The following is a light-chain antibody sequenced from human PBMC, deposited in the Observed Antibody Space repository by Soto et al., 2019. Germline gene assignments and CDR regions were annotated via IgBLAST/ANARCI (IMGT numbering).Light chain of an antibody. V-gene: IGKV3-20*01. CDR3: QQYGSLIT. Sequence: EIVLTQSPGTLSLSPGDRATLSCRASQSVSSSYLAWHQHKPGQAPRLLIYGGSSRATGIPDRFSGSVSGTDFTLTISRLEPEDSAVYYCQQYGSLITFGQGTRLEIK. J-gene: IGKJ5*01. CDR1: QSVSSSY. CDR2: GGS.